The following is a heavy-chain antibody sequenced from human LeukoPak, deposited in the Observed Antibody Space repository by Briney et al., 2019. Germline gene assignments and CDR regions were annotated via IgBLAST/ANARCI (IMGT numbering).Heavy chain of an antibody. V-gene: IGHV1-69*05. CDR1: GYIFTTYG. CDR3: ARVSGESSGTSYSNQFFDY. Sequence: ASVKVSCKASGYIFTTYGFSWVRQAPGQGLDWMGGIISILGTTNYAQKFQGRVTMTTDEPPTTVYMELSSLRSEDTAMYFCARVSGESSGTSYSNQFFDYWGQGSLVTVSS. CDR2: IISILGTT. D-gene: IGHD2-21*01. J-gene: IGHJ4*02.